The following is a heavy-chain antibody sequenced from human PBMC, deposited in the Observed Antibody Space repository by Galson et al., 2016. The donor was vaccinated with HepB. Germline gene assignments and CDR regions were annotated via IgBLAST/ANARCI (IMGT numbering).Heavy chain of an antibody. CDR1: GFTLSNYA. J-gene: IGHJ4*02. CDR2: TSYDGANE. D-gene: IGHD6-25*01. CDR3: ARVVAAGARPPVAFQY. Sequence: SLRLSCAVSGFTLSNYAMNWVRQAPGTGLEWVSGTSYDGANEYYADSVKGRATISRDDSKNTVYLQMDSLRGEDTAVYYCARVVAAGARPPVAFQYWGQGILVTVAS. V-gene: IGHV3-30*04.